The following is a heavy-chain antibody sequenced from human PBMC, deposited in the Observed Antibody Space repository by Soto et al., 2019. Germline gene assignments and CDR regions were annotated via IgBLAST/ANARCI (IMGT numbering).Heavy chain of an antibody. CDR1: GFTFGDYA. Sequence: EVQLVESGGGLEQPGRSLRLSCTASGFTFGDYAMIGFRQAPGRGLEWVGCITSKHYGGTTEYAASVKGRFTISRDDSKSISYLQMNSRKIDDTAVYPCSRVPRNNRGAPLDCWGPGNLVTVSS. V-gene: IGHV3-49*03. D-gene: IGHD3-10*01. CDR3: SRVPRNNRGAPLDC. J-gene: IGHJ4*02. CDR2: ITSKHYGGTT.